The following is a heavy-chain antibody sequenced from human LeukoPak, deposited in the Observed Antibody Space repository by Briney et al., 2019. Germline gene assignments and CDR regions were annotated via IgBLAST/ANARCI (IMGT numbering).Heavy chain of an antibody. J-gene: IGHJ3*02. CDR1: GGSISSYY. V-gene: IGHV4-59*08. CDR2: IHYSGST. Sequence: PSETLSLTCTVFGGSISSYYWSWIRQPPGKGLEWIAYIHYSGSTNYNPSLKSRVTMSVDTSKNQFSLKLTSVTAADTAVFYCARRGSYDTFDIWGHGTMVTVSS. D-gene: IGHD1-26*01. CDR3: ARRGSYDTFDI.